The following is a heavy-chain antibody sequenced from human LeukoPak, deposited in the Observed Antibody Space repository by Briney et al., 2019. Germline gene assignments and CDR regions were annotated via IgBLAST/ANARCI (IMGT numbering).Heavy chain of an antibody. J-gene: IGHJ4*02. V-gene: IGHV4-59*08. CDR1: GGTISSYY. CDR2: IYYSGST. D-gene: IGHD6-19*01. Sequence: SETLSLTCAVSGGTISSYYWSWIRQPTGKGLEWIGYIYYSGSTDYNPSLKRRVTISVDTSKNQFYLKLSSVTAADTAVYYCARHSTVEQWLVPFDYWGQGTLVTVSS. CDR3: ARHSTVEQWLVPFDY.